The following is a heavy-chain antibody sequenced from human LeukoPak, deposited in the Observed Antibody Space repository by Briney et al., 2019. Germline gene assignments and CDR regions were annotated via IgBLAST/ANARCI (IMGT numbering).Heavy chain of an antibody. Sequence: ASVKVSCKASGYTFTSYYMHWVRQAPGQGLEWMGIINPSGGSTSYAQKFQGRVTMTRDTSTSTVYMELSSLRSEDTAVYYCARGPLCSSTSCPYTRRYNWFDPWGQGTLVTVSS. J-gene: IGHJ5*02. CDR1: GYTFTSYY. CDR2: INPSGGST. D-gene: IGHD2-2*01. CDR3: ARGPLCSSTSCPYTRRYNWFDP. V-gene: IGHV1-46*01.